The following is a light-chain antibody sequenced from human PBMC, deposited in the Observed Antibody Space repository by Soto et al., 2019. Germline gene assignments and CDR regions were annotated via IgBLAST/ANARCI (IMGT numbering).Light chain of an antibody. CDR1: QTVDSRY. J-gene: IGKJ1*01. Sequence: EIVLTQTPGIVSLSPGGRAILSCRASQTVDSRYLAWYQQKHGQPPRLLIYGGSNRARGIPDRFGGSGSGTDFTLTISRLEPEDFAVYYCQQYHFSPETFGHGTKVEI. CDR2: GGS. CDR3: QQYHFSPET. V-gene: IGKV3-20*01.